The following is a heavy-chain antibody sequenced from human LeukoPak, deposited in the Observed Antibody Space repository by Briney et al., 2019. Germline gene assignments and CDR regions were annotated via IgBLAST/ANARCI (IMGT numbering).Heavy chain of an antibody. J-gene: IGHJ4*02. V-gene: IGHV3-74*01. CDR3: AKDFVYGSGVVDY. CDR1: GFTFSSYW. D-gene: IGHD3-10*01. Sequence: QPGGSLRLSCAAPGFTFSSYWMHWVRQAPGKGLVWVSRINPDGSTTSYADSVEGRFTISRDSAKNTLYLQMNSLRAEDTAVYYCAKDFVYGSGVVDYWGQGTLVTVSS. CDR2: INPDGSTT.